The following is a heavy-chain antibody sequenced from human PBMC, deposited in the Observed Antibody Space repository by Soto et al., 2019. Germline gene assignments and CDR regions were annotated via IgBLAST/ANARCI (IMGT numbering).Heavy chain of an antibody. CDR1: GASIISDGYY. J-gene: IGHJ5*02. D-gene: IGHD3-10*01. CDR2: IHYSGGATYSP. CDR3: AIVPIYYQDSIVYKPFHP. Sequence: QVQLQESGPGLVEPSQTLSLICTVSGASIISDGYYWTWIRQHPGKGLEWVGYIHYSGGATYSPSYNPPIKIQIAISVDTSKRLFSLKLTSVSAADTAVYYVAIVPIYYQDSIVYKPFHPWGQGTLVTVS. V-gene: IGHV4-31*01.